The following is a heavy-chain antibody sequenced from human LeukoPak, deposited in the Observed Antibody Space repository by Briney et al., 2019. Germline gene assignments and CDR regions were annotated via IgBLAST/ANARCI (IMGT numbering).Heavy chain of an antibody. CDR2: INPSGGST. D-gene: IGHD3-22*01. CDR3: ARGVYEGYYYDSRFDY. V-gene: IGHV1-46*01. CDR1: GYTFTSYY. J-gene: IGHJ4*02. Sequence: GASVKVSCKASGYTFTSYYMHWVRQAPGQGLEWMGIINPSGGSTSYAQKFQGRVTMTRDMSTSTVYMELSSLRSEDTAVYYCARGVYEGYYYDSRFDYWGQGTLVTVSS.